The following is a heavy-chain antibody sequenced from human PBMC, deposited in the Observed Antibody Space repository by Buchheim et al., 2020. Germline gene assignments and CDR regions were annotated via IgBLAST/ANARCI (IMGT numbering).Heavy chain of an antibody. V-gene: IGHV4-39*01. Sequence: QVQLQESGPGLVKPSGTLSLTCAVVSGGSFSSGRDYWGWIRQSPGKGLEWIGSMFSSENIYYSPSLKSRGTISVDTSKNQFSLRLSSVTAADTAMYYCVRQGLVTVSGTVYFYYGLDVWGQGTT. CDR2: MFSSENI. D-gene: IGHD6-19*01. J-gene: IGHJ6*02. CDR1: GGSFSSGRDY. CDR3: VRQGLVTVSGTVYFYYGLDV.